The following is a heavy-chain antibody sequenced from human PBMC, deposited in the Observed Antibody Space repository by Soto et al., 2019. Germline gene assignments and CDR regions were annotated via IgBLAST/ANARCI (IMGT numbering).Heavy chain of an antibody. CDR3: ARGQLNGGWFDP. CDR1: GGTFSGYY. D-gene: IGHD1-1*01. V-gene: IGHV4-34*01. CDR2: INHSGST. J-gene: IGHJ5*02. Sequence: SETLCLTCAVYGGTFSGYYWSWVRQPPGKGLEWIGEINHSGSTNYNTSLKSRVTISVDTSKNQFSMKLSSVTAADTAVYYCARGQLNGGWFDPRGQGTLVT.